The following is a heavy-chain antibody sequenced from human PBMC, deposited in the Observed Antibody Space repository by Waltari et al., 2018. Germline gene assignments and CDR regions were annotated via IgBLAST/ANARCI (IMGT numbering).Heavy chain of an antibody. CDR1: GGSISSYY. CDR2: FYNSGTT. D-gene: IGHD6-19*01. J-gene: IGHJ4*02. V-gene: IGHV4-59*01. CDR3: AGGGQWLAFDY. Sequence: QVQLQESGPGLVKPSETLSRTCTVSGGSISSYYWSWIRQAPGKGLEWIGTFYNSGTTNYNPSLESRVTISVDTSKNQISLKVNSMTAADTAVYYCAGGGQWLAFDYWDQGILVTVSS.